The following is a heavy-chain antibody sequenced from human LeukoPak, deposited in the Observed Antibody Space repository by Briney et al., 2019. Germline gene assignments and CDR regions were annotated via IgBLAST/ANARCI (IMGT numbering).Heavy chain of an antibody. D-gene: IGHD3-10*01. V-gene: IGHV4-31*03. CDR1: GGSISSGGYY. CDR3: ARVYYYGSGSYGYFDY. Sequence: SETLSFTCTVSGGSISSGGYYWSWIRLHPGKGLEWIGYIYYSGSTYYNPSLKSRVTISVDTSKNLFSLKLSSVTAADTAVYYCARVYYYGSGSYGYFDYWGQGTLVTVSS. CDR2: IYYSGST. J-gene: IGHJ4*02.